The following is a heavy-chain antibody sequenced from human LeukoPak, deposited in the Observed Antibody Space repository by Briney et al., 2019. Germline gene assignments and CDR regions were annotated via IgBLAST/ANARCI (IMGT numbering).Heavy chain of an antibody. CDR1: GFTFSSYG. V-gene: IGHV3-30*18. CDR3: AKDRSSSWSPDY. Sequence: GRSLRLSCAASGFTFSSYGMHWVRRAPGKGLEWVAVISYDGSNKYYADSVKGRFTISRDNSKNTLYLQMNSLRAEDTAVYYCAKDRSSSWSPDYWGQGTLVTVSS. J-gene: IGHJ4*02. CDR2: ISYDGSNK. D-gene: IGHD6-13*01.